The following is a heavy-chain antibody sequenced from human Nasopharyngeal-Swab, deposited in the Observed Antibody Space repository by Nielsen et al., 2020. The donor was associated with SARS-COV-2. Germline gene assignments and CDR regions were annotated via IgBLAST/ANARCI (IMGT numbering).Heavy chain of an antibody. CDR3: AKEAGFWSGYYTYFDY. J-gene: IGHJ4*02. CDR1: GFTFSSYG. V-gene: IGHV3-30*02. CDR2: IRYDGSNK. Sequence: GESLKISCAASGFTFSSYGMHWVRQAPGKGLVWVAFIRYDGSNKYYADSVKGRFTISRDNSKNTLYLQMNSLRAEDTAVYYCAKEAGFWSGYYTYFDYWGQGTLVTVSS. D-gene: IGHD3-3*01.